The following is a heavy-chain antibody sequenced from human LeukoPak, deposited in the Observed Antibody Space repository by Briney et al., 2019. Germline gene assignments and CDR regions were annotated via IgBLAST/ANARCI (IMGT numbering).Heavy chain of an antibody. CDR1: GFTVSSNY. CDR3: AKDYGDGSGSYYYFEY. J-gene: IGHJ4*02. D-gene: IGHD3-10*01. CDR2: ISGSGGIT. V-gene: IGHV3-23*01. Sequence: GGSLRLSCAASGFTVSSNYMSWVRQAPGKGLEWVSGISGSGGITYYADSVRGRFTISRDNSKNTLYLQMNSLRVEDTAVYYCAKDYGDGSGSYYYFEYWGQGTLVTVSS.